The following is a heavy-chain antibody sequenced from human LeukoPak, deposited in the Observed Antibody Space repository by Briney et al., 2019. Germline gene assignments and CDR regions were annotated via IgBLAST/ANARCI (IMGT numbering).Heavy chain of an antibody. CDR2: ISGSGRTT. CDR3: ARDGTRGYTGYDFDF. V-gene: IGHV3-48*04. D-gene: IGHD5-12*01. CDR1: GFSFSSFG. J-gene: IGHJ4*02. Sequence: PGGSLRLSCTASGFSFSSFGMNWVRQAPGKGLEWVSYISGSGRTTHYADSVKGRFTISRDNAKNSLYLQMNGLRAEDTAVYYCARDGTRGYTGYDFDFWGQGTLVTVSS.